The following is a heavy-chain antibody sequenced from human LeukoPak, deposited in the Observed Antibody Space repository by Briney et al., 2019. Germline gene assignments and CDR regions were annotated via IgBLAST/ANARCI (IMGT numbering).Heavy chain of an antibody. V-gene: IGHV3-23*01. J-gene: IGHJ6*03. CDR2: IAASSGST. CDR1: GFTFRNYA. CDR3: AKTSNPYYYMDV. Sequence: PGGSLRLSCAASGFTFRNYAMNWVRQAPGKRLEWVSSIAASSGSTYYADSVKGRFTISRDNSKNTLYLQMNSLIAEDTAVYYCAKTSNPYYYMDVWGKGTTVTVSS.